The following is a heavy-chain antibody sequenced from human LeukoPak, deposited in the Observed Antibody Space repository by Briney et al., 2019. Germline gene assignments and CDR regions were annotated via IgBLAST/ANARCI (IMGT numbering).Heavy chain of an antibody. D-gene: IGHD6-25*01. V-gene: IGHV3-30-3*01. J-gene: IGHJ4*02. CDR2: ISYDGSNK. Sequence: PGRSLRLSCAASGLSFSSHAMHWVRQTPGKGLEWVAIISYDGSNKNYGDSVKGRFTISRDNSKNTLDLQMNSLRGEDTAVYYCAREIWAAAGGSRFDSWGQGTLVTVSS. CDR3: AREIWAAAGGSRFDS. CDR1: GLSFSSHA.